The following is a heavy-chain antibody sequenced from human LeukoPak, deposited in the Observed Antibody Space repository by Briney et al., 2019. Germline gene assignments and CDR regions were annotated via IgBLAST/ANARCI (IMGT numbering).Heavy chain of an antibody. CDR3: ARTCIRGVLYYYYGMDV. D-gene: IGHD3-10*01. CDR1: GFTFSSYA. V-gene: IGHV3-30*04. Sequence: PGGSLRLSCAASGFTFSSYAMHWVRQAPGKGLEWVAVISYDGSNKYYADSVKGRFTTSRDNSKNTLYLQMNSLRAEDTAVYYCARTCIRGVLYYYYGMDVWGQGTTVTVSS. J-gene: IGHJ6*02. CDR2: ISYDGSNK.